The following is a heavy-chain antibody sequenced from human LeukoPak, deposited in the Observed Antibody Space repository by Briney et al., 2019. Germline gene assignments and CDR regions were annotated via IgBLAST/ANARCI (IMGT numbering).Heavy chain of an antibody. CDR2: LSGSGGDT. Sequence: GGSLRLSCAASGFTFSSYAMAWVRQAPGKRLEWVSALSGSGGDTFYADSVKGRFTISRDNSKNTLYLQLSSLRPDDTAVYYCAKGAPSSSSIFDFWGPGTLVTVSS. J-gene: IGHJ4*02. V-gene: IGHV3-23*01. D-gene: IGHD6-6*01. CDR1: GFTFSSYA. CDR3: AKGAPSSSSIFDF.